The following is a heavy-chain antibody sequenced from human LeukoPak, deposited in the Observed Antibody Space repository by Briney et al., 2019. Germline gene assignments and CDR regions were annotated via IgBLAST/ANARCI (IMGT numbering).Heavy chain of an antibody. CDR1: GFTFSSYS. Sequence: GGSLRLSCAASGFTFSSYSMHWVRQAPGKGLEWVANINLGGSAKLYVDSVKGRCTISRDNAKNSLYLQMNSLRVEDTAVYYCAAWGLHNYWGQGTLVTVSS. CDR3: AAWGLHNY. J-gene: IGHJ4*02. CDR2: INLGGSAK. V-gene: IGHV3-7*01. D-gene: IGHD7-27*01.